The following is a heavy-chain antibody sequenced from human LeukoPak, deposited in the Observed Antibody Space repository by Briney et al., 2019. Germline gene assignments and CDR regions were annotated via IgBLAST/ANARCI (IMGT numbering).Heavy chain of an antibody. J-gene: IGHJ6*02. CDR1: GFTFSSYA. CDR2: ISGSGGST. Sequence: GGSLRLSCAASGFTFSSYAMSWVRQAPGKGLEWVSVISGSGGSTYYADSVKGRFAISRDNSKNTLYLQMNSLRAEDTAVYYCAKVSSYQLPQGYYGMDVWGQGTTVTVSS. CDR3: AKVSSYQLPQGYYGMDV. V-gene: IGHV3-23*01. D-gene: IGHD2-2*01.